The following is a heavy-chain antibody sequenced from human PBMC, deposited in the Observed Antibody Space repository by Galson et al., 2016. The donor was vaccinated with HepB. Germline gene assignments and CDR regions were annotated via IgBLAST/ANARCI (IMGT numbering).Heavy chain of an antibody. Sequence: SLRLSCAASGLTYSSLAMSWVRQAPGKGLEWVSGISGSGGSTYYADSVKGRFTITRDSSLYLQMNSLRVEDTAVYYCASQGYCGGDCYKGLGAFDIWGQGRWSPSLQ. D-gene: IGHD2-21*02. V-gene: IGHV3-23*01. CDR3: ASQGYCGGDCYKGLGAFDI. J-gene: IGHJ3*02. CDR2: ISGSGGST. CDR1: GLTYSSLA.